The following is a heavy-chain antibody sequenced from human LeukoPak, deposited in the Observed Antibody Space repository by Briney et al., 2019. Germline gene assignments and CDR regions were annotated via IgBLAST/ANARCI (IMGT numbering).Heavy chain of an antibody. Sequence: ASVKVSCKASGGTFSSYAISWVRQAPGQGLEWMGWINPNSGGTNYAQKFQGRVTMTRDTSISTAYMELSRLRSDDTAVYYCATIAAAGGYWGQGTLVTVSS. CDR1: GGTFSSYA. V-gene: IGHV1-2*02. CDR3: ATIAAAGGY. CDR2: INPNSGGT. J-gene: IGHJ4*02. D-gene: IGHD6-13*01.